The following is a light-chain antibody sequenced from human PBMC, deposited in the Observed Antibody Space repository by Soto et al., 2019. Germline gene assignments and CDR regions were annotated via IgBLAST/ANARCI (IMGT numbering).Light chain of an antibody. V-gene: IGKV3-20*01. CDR2: GIS. Sequence: IVLTQSPVPLSLSTGERATLYCRSSQSVSSSYLAWYQQKPGQAPRLLIYGISKRATDIPDRFSGSGSGTEFTLTISSLQPEDFATYYCQQHGQWPITFGQGTRLAIK. CDR3: QQHGQWPIT. J-gene: IGKJ5*01. CDR1: QSVSSSY.